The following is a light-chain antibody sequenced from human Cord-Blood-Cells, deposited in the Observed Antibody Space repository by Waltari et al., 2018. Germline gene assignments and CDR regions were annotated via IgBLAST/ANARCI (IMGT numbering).Light chain of an antibody. CDR1: SSDVGGYNY. J-gene: IGLJ2*01. CDR2: EVS. V-gene: IGLV2-14*01. CDR3: SAYTSSSSLGVV. Sequence: QSALTQPASVSGSPGQSITISCTGTSSDVGGYNYVSWYQQHPGKAPKLMIYEVSKRPSGVSKRFSGSNSGNTASLTMSGLQSEDVADYYCSAYTSSSSLGVVFGGGTKLTFL.